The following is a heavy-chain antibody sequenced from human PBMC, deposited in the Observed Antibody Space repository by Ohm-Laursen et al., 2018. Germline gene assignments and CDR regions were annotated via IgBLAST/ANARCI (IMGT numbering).Heavy chain of an antibody. D-gene: IGHD6-19*01. J-gene: IGHJ4*02. CDR2: ISYDGSRE. V-gene: IGHV3-30*18. CDR3: AKDRHSGWSGGRGFFDY. CDR1: GFILSGYG. Sequence: SLRLSCAASGFILSGYGMHWVRHPPGKGLAWVAIISYDGSREYYADSVKGRFTISRDNSKNTLFLQMNSLRPEDTAVYYCAKDRHSGWSGGRGFFDYWGQGTLVTVSS.